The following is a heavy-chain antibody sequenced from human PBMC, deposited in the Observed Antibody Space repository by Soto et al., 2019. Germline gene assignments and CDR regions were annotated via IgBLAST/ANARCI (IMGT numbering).Heavy chain of an antibody. Sequence: EVVLLQSGGDLVQPGGSLRLSCAASGFTFSDYAMTWVRQAPGKGLEWVSDISDGDGDTHYADSVRGRFVISRDNSKNTLFLEMNSLRAEDTALYYCTKGGYDLIYYFGMDVWGQGTTVTVSS. D-gene: IGHD5-12*01. CDR2: ISDGDGDT. CDR3: TKGGYDLIYYFGMDV. V-gene: IGHV3-23*01. J-gene: IGHJ6*02. CDR1: GFTFSDYA.